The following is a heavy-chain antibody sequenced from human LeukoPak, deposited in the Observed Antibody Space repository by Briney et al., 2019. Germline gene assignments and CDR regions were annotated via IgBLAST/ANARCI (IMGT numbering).Heavy chain of an antibody. V-gene: IGHV4-38-2*01. J-gene: IGHJ5*02. CDR3: ARHAGDCDGSTCLNWFDP. CDR1: GFTFSSYW. Sequence: GSLRLSCAASGFTFSSYWMHWVRQAPGKGLEWIGSIYDTGTTYYNPSLKSRVIIASDTSKNQFSLKLNSVTAADTAVYYCARHAGDCDGSTCLNWFDPWGQGLPVTVSS. D-gene: IGHD2/OR15-2a*01. CDR2: IYDTGTT.